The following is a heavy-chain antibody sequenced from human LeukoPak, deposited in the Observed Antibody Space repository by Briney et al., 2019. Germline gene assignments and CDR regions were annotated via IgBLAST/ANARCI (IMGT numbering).Heavy chain of an antibody. V-gene: IGHV1-69*13. Sequence: GASVKVSCKASGGTCISYAISWVRQAPGQGLEWRGGIIPIFGTANYAQKFQGRVTITADESTSTAYMELSRLRSDDTAVYYCARGVTGIYYYYYMDVWGKGTTVTVSS. J-gene: IGHJ6*03. CDR2: IIPIFGTA. CDR1: GGTCISYA. CDR3: ARGVTGIYYYYYMDV. D-gene: IGHD3-10*01.